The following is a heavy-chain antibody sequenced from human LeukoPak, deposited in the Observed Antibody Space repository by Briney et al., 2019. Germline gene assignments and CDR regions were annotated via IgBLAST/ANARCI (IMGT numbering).Heavy chain of an antibody. V-gene: IGHV3-21*04. J-gene: IGHJ4*02. CDR3: ARDRGGGDLYYFDY. D-gene: IGHD2-21*02. Sequence: PGGSLRLSCAASGFTFSSYSMNWVRQAPGKGLEWVSSISSSSSYIYYADSVKGRFTISRDNAKNSLYLQMNSLRAEDTAVYYCARDRGGGDLYYFDYWGQGTLVTVSS. CDR1: GFTFSSYS. CDR2: ISSSSSYI.